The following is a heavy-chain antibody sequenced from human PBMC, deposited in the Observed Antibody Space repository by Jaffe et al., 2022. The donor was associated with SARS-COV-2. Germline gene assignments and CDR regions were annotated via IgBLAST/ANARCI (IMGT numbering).Heavy chain of an antibody. CDR1: GYSFTSYW. Sequence: EVQLVQSGAEVKKPGESLRISCKGSGYSFTSYWISWVRQMPGKGLEWMGRIDPSDSYTNYSPSFQGHVTISADKSISTAYLQWSSLKASDTAMYYCARSIAAARLTNWFDPWGQGTLVTVSS. V-gene: IGHV5-10-1*03. CDR2: IDPSDSYT. CDR3: ARSIAAARLTNWFDP. D-gene: IGHD6-13*01. J-gene: IGHJ5*02.